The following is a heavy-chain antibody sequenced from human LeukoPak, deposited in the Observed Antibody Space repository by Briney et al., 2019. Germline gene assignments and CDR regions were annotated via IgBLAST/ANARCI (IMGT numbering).Heavy chain of an antibody. D-gene: IGHD3-3*01. J-gene: IGHJ5*02. CDR1: GGFISSHY. V-gene: IGHV4-59*11. CDR2: IYYSGST. CDR3: ARGVYDFWSGYPHNWFDP. Sequence: ASETLSLTCTVSGGFISSHYWSWIRQPPGKGLEWIGYIYYSGSTNYNPSLKSRVTISVDMSKNQFSLKLSSVTAAGTAVYYCARGVYDFWSGYPHNWFDPWGQGTLVTVSS.